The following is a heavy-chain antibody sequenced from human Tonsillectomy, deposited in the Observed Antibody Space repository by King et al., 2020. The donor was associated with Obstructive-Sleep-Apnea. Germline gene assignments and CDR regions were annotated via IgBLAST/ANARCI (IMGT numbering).Heavy chain of an antibody. D-gene: IGHD3-10*01. CDR1: EFRFSNYW. CDR3: ASQNYSGSGKYYFFHS. CDR2: IKQDGSYQ. J-gene: IGHJ4*02. Sequence: QLVQSGGGLVQPGGSLRLSCAASEFRFSNYWMSWVRQAPGKGPEWVANIKQDGSYQNYVDSVKGRFIISRDNAQNSLYLQMNSLRAEDTAVYYCASQNYSGSGKYYFFHSWGQGVLVTVSS. V-gene: IGHV3-7*01.